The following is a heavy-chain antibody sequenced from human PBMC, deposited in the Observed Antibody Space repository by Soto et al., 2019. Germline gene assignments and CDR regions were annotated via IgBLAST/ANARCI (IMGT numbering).Heavy chain of an antibody. CDR3: AKRSGSWYFFDH. D-gene: IGHD6-13*01. V-gene: IGHV3-23*01. Sequence: EVQLLESGGGLVQPGGSLRLACTTSGFVFGSYPMAWVRQAPGKGLEWVSSISATGDNTYYADSVKGRCTISRDNSKQTVFLQMNGLGAEDTGIYYCAKRSGSWYFFDHCGQGTLVAVSS. J-gene: IGHJ4*02. CDR1: GFVFGSYP. CDR2: ISATGDNT.